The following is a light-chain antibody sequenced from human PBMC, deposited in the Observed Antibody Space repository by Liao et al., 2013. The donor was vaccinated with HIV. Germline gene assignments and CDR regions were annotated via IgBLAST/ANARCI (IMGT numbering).Light chain of an antibody. V-gene: IGLV3-21*01. Sequence: SYVLTQPPSVSVAPGKTARITCGGNNIGSKSVHWYQQKPGQAPVLVIYYNSDRPSGIPERFSGSNSGNTATLTISRVEAGDEADYYCQVWDNSSDHVFGTGTKVTVL. CDR2: YNS. CDR1: NIGSKS. J-gene: IGLJ1*01. CDR3: QVWDNSSDHV.